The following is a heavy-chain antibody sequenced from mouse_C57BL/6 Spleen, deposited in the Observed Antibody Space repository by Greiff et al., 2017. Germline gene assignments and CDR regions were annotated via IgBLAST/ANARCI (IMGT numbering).Heavy chain of an antibody. CDR2: INPNNGGT. CDR3: ASLYYGSFDY. Sequence: EVQLQQSGPELVKPGASVKISCKASGYTFTDYYMNWVKQSHGKSLEWIGDINPNNGGTSYNQKFKGKATLTVDKSSSTAYMELRSLTSEDSAVYYCASLYYGSFDYWGQGTTLTVSS. D-gene: IGHD1-1*02. CDR1: GYTFTDYY. J-gene: IGHJ2*01. V-gene: IGHV1-26*01.